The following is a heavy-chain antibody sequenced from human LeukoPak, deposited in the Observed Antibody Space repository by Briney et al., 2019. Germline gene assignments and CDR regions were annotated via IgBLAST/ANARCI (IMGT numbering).Heavy chain of an antibody. CDR2: MNPNSGNT. J-gene: IGHJ4*02. V-gene: IGHV1-8*01. CDR1: GYTFTSYD. Sequence: PAASVKVSCKASGYTFTSYDINWVRQATGQGLEWMGWMNPNSGNTGYAHKFQGRVTMTRNTSISTAYMELSSLRSEDTAVYYCARRKKWGLHADYWGQGTLVTVSS. CDR3: ARRKKWGLHADY. D-gene: IGHD1-26*01.